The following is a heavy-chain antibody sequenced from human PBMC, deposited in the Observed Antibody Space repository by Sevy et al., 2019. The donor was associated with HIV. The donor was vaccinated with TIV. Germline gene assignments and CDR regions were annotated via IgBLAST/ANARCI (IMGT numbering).Heavy chain of an antibody. CDR1: GYSITSGYY. J-gene: IGHJ4*02. D-gene: IGHD3-10*01. CDR3: ARHSHGSGTYYVPFDY. Sequence: SETLSLTCAVSGYSITSGYYWGCIRQPPGKGLEWIGSIYQSGSTHYNSSLKSRVTMSVDTSKNQFSLKLSSVTAADTAVYYCARHSHGSGTYYVPFDYWGQRTLVTVSS. CDR2: IYQSGST. V-gene: IGHV4-38-2*01.